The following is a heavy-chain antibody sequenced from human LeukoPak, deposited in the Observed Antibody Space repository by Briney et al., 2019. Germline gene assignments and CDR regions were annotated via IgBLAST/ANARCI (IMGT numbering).Heavy chain of an antibody. Sequence: SVKVSCKASGGTFSSYAISWVRQAPGQGLEWMGGIIPIFGTANYAQKFQGRVTITADESTSTAYMELSRLRSDDTAVYYCARDVATTNWFDPWGQGTLVTVSS. J-gene: IGHJ5*02. D-gene: IGHD4-11*01. V-gene: IGHV1-69*01. CDR1: GGTFSSYA. CDR3: ARDVATTNWFDP. CDR2: IIPIFGTA.